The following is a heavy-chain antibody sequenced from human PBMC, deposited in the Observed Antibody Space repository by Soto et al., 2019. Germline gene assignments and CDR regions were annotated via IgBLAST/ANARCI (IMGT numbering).Heavy chain of an antibody. J-gene: IGHJ4*02. CDR2: IVVGNGNT. CDR1: GSTFTKSA. CDR3: AAYVLGVGH. Sequence: ASVKVSCKASGSTFTKSAVQWVRQARGQRLEWIGWIVVGNGNTYYAQKFQDRVTLTRDMSTSTAYMEVSSLTSEDAAVYYCAAYVLGVGHWGQGTLVTVSS. D-gene: IGHD3-10*01. V-gene: IGHV1-58*01.